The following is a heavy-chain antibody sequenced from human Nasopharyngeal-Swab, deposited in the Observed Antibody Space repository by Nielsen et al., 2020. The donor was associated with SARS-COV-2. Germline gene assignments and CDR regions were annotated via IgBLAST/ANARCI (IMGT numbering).Heavy chain of an antibody. V-gene: IGHV1-2*06. CDR1: GYTFTGYY. CDR2: INPNSGGT. J-gene: IGHJ6*02. Sequence: ASVKVSCKASGYTFTGYYILWVRQAPGQGLVWMGRINPNSGGTNYAQKFQGRVTMTRDTSISTAYMELSRLRSDDTAVYYCASEDAAMEYYYYGMDVWGQGTTVTVSS. CDR3: ASEDAAMEYYYYGMDV. D-gene: IGHD5-18*01.